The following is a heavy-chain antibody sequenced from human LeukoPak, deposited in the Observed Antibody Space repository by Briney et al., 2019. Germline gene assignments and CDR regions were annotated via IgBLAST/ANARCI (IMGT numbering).Heavy chain of an antibody. Sequence: PSETLSLTCTVSGGSISSGDYYWSWIRQPPGKGLEWIGYIYYSGSTYYNPSLKSRVTISVDTSKNQFSLKLSSVTAADTAVYYCARGRGSLLTFDYWGQGTLVTVSS. J-gene: IGHJ4*02. V-gene: IGHV4-30-4*01. CDR1: GGSISSGDYY. D-gene: IGHD2-15*01. CDR2: IYYSGST. CDR3: ARGRGSLLTFDY.